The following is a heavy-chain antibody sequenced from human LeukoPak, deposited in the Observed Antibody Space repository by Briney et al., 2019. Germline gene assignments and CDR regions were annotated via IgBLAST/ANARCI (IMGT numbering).Heavy chain of an antibody. CDR2: IKQDGGEK. CDR3: ARVCSSTSCSRNWFDP. V-gene: IGHV3-7*01. CDR1: GFTFSSYW. J-gene: IGHJ5*02. Sequence: GGSLRLSCAASGFTFSSYWMSWVRQAPGKGLEWVANIKQDGGEKYYVDSVKGRFTISRDNAKNSLYLQMNSLRAEDTAVYYCARVCSSTSCSRNWFDPWGQGTLVSVSS. D-gene: IGHD2-2*01.